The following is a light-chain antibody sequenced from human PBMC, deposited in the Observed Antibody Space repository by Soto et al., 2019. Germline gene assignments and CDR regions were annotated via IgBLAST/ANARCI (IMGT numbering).Light chain of an antibody. V-gene: IGKV3-20*01. CDR2: GAS. CDR1: QSVSISY. J-gene: IGKJ4*01. Sequence: EIVLTQSPGTLSLSPGERATLSFRASQSVSISYLAWYQQKPGQAPRLLIYGASSRATGIPDRFSGSGSGTDFTLTISRLEPEDFAVYYCQQYGSSPLTFGGGTKVDIK. CDR3: QQYGSSPLT.